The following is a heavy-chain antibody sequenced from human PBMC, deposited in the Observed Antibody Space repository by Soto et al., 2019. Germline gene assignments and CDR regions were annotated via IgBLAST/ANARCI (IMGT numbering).Heavy chain of an antibody. D-gene: IGHD1-26*01. CDR2: ISSSGSTI. J-gene: IGHJ3*02. V-gene: IGHV3-11*01. Sequence: PVGSLSLSCAASGFTFIGYYMSWIRQAPGKGLEWVSYISSSGSTIYYADSVKGRFTISRDNAKNSLYLQMNSLRAEDTAVYYCASISVSRLVGAIDAFDIWGQGTMVTVSS. CDR1: GFTFIGYY. CDR3: ASISVSRLVGAIDAFDI.